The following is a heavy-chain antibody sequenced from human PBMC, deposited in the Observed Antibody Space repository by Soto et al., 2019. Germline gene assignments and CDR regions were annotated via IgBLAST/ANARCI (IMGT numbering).Heavy chain of an antibody. CDR3: ARGNELFDY. D-gene: IGHD1-1*01. V-gene: IGHV4-59*13. CDR1: GGSISSYN. CDR2: INYSGST. Sequence: QVQLQESGPGLVKPSETLSLTCTVSGGSISSYNWGWIRRPQGKGLEWIGYINYSGSTNYNPSPKSRVTISVDTSKNQFSLKLSSVTAADTAVYYCARGNELFDYWGQGTLVTVSS. J-gene: IGHJ4*02.